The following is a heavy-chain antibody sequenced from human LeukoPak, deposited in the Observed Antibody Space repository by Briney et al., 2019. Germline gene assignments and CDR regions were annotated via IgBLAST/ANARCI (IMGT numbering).Heavy chain of an antibody. CDR2: ISSSGSTI. D-gene: IGHD4-23*01. CDR1: GFTHSSYE. CDR3: ARELVVTGNFDY. V-gene: IGHV3-48*03. Sequence: GGSLRLSCAASGFTHSSYEMNGVRQPPGKGLEGVSYISSSGSTIYYADSVKGRFTISRDNAKNSLYLQMNSLRAEDTAVYYCARELVVTGNFDYWGPGTLVTVSS. J-gene: IGHJ4*02.